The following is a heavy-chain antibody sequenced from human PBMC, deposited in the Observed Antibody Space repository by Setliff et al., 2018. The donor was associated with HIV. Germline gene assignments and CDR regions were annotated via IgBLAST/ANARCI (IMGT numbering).Heavy chain of an antibody. CDR2: ISDSGNT. J-gene: IGHJ4*02. Sequence: SETLSLTCAVYGGSFSAYSWSWIRQPPGKGLEWIGEISDSGNTNYNPSLKSRVTISADTSKNQFSLKLSSVTAADTAVYYCARGTGGPGSSWVLTRFDSWGQGTLVTVS. V-gene: IGHV4-34*01. D-gene: IGHD6-13*01. CDR1: GGSFSAYS. CDR3: ARGTGGPGSSWVLTRFDS.